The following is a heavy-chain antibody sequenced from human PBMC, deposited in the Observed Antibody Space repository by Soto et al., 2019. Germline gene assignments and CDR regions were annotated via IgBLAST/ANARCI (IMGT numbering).Heavy chain of an antibody. V-gene: IGHV4-59*01. Sequence: QVQLQESGPGLVKPSETLFLTCTVSGGSISSYYWSWIRQPPGTGLEWIGYIYYSGSTNCNPSLKSQATRSVATAKTQFSLKLRSVTAADTAVYYGPGQYGDYARGALDIWGQGTMVTVSS. CDR2: IYYSGST. CDR1: GGSISSYY. CDR3: PGQYGDYARGALDI. J-gene: IGHJ3*02. D-gene: IGHD4-17*01.